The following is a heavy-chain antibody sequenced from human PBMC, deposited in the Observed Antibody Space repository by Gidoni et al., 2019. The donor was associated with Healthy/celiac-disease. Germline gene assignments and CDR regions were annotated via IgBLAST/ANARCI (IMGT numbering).Heavy chain of an antibody. CDR3: ARMYYYGSGSRPAFDI. CDR2: IYYSGST. J-gene: IGHJ3*02. CDR1: GGSISSYY. V-gene: IGHV4-59*08. Sequence: QVQLQESGPGLVKPSETLSLTCTVSGGSISSYYWSWIRQPPGKGLEWIGYIYYSGSTNYNPSLKSRVTISVDTSKNQFSLKLSSVTAADRAVYYCARMYYYGSGSRPAFDIWGQGTMVTVSS. D-gene: IGHD3-10*01.